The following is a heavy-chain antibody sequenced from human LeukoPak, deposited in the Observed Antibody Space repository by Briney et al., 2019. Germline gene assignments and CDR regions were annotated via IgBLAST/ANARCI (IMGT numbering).Heavy chain of an antibody. D-gene: IGHD6-19*01. CDR1: GGSSSGYY. J-gene: IGHJ4*02. V-gene: IGHV4-34*01. Sequence: PSETLSLTCAVYGGSSSGYYWSWIRQPPGKGLEWIGEINHSGSTNYNPSLKSRVTISVDTSKNQFSLKLSSVTAADTAVYYCARGTAVAGTKANFDYWGQGTLVTVSS. CDR2: INHSGST. CDR3: ARGTAVAGTKANFDY.